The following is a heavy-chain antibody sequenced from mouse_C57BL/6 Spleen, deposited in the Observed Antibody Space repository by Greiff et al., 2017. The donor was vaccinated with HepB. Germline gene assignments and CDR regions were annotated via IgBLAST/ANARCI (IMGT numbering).Heavy chain of an antibody. CDR3: TSTMSTTVGRNYAMDY. D-gene: IGHD2-4*01. CDR1: GFNIKDDY. CDR2: IDPENGDT. V-gene: IGHV14-4*01. J-gene: IGHJ4*01. Sequence: EVQLQQSGAELVRPGASVKLSCTASGFNIKDDYMHWVKQRPEQGLEWIGWIDPENGDTEYASKFQGKATITADTSSNTAYLQLSSLTSEDTAVYYCTSTMSTTVGRNYAMDYWGQGTSVTVSS.